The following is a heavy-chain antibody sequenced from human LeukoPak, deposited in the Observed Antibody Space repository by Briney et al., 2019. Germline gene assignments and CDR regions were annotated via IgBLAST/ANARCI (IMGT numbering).Heavy chain of an antibody. D-gene: IGHD2-2*01. Sequence: GASVKVSCKTSGYTFTTYGVSWVRQAPGQGLEWTGWVSGYTGNTNYAERFQGRVTMTIDTSTSTVYMELTSLRSDDTAVYYCARGEVSASLYYFDFWGQGTLVTVS. CDR2: VSGYTGNT. CDR3: ARGEVSASLYYFDF. CDR1: GYTFTTYG. J-gene: IGHJ4*02. V-gene: IGHV1-18*01.